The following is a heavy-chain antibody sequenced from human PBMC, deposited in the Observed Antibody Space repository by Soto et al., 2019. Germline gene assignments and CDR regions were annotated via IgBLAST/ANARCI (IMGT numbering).Heavy chain of an antibody. J-gene: IGHJ4*02. D-gene: IGHD3-10*01. CDR2: INPNSGNI. CDR1: GNTFTSYD. Sequence: VNVSCKASGNTFTSYDINWVLQATGHGLEWMGWINPNSGNIGYAQKFQGRVTMTRDTAIRTAYMEVSRLRSDDTAVYYCARGRASGSYYLLEYWGQGTFIIVSS. V-gene: IGHV1-8*01. CDR3: ARGRASGSYYLLEY.